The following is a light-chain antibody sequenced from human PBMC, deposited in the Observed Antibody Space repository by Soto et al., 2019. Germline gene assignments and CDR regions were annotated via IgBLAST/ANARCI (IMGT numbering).Light chain of an antibody. CDR1: RTVLSTADNQNF. Sequence: DIAMTQSPDSLVVSLGERATINCKSGRTVLSTADNQNFLAWYKQRPGQPPKLLIYDASTRASGVPDRFIGSGSATEFTLTVAGLQPEDVAVYYCHQYYGSPYSFGQGTRLEI. CDR2: DAS. V-gene: IGKV4-1*01. J-gene: IGKJ2*01. CDR3: HQYYGSPYS.